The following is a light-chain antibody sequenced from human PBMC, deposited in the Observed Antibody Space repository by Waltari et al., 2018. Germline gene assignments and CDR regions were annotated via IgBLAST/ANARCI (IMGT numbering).Light chain of an antibody. CDR2: GAS. CDR1: QGISSH. V-gene: IGKV1-9*01. Sequence: IQLTQSPSSLSASVGDRVTITCRASQGISSHLAWYQQKPGEAPKLLTYGASTLQSGFPSRFSGSGSGTDFTLTISSLQPEDFATYYCEQLNGYPLTFGGGTKVEI. CDR3: EQLNGYPLT. J-gene: IGKJ4*01.